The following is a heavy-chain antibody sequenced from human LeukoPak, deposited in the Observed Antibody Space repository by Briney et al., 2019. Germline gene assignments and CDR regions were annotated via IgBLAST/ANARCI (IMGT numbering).Heavy chain of an antibody. V-gene: IGHV5-51*01. D-gene: IGHD3/OR15-3a*01. CDR3: ARGMTGFYTLFDY. J-gene: IGHJ4*02. Sequence: GESLKISCXASGYSFNIYWIGWVRQMPGKGLECMGIIYPGDSDTRYSPSFQGQVTISADKSISTAYLQWTSLRASDTAMYYCARGMTGFYTLFDYWGPGTLVTVSS. CDR1: GYSFNIYW. CDR2: IYPGDSDT.